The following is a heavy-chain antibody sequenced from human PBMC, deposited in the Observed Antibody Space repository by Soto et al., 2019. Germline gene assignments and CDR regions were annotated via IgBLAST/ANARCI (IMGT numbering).Heavy chain of an antibody. CDR1: GFTFSSYS. Sequence: PGGSLRLSCAASGFTFSSYSMNWVRQAPGKGLEWVSYISSSSSTIYYADSVKGRFTISRDNAKNPLYLQMNSLRDEDTAVYYCARDQIITFGVVIVRTYYYYGMDVWGQGTTVTVSS. J-gene: IGHJ6*02. CDR3: ARDQIITFGVVIVRTYYYYGMDV. V-gene: IGHV3-48*02. CDR2: ISSSSSTI. D-gene: IGHD3-16*02.